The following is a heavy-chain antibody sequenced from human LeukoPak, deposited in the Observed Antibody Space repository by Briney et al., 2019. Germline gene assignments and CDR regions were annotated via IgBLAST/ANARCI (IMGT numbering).Heavy chain of an antibody. CDR1: GFTVSSNY. CDR2: ISSSSDYI. CDR3: ARDSGSSWREGLNY. Sequence: NPGGSLRLSCAASGFTVSSNYMSWVRQAPGKGLEWVSSISSSSDYIYYADSVKGRFTISRDNAKNSLFLQMNSLRVEDSAVYYCARDSGSSWREGLNYWGQGTLVTVSS. D-gene: IGHD6-13*01. J-gene: IGHJ4*02. V-gene: IGHV3-21*01.